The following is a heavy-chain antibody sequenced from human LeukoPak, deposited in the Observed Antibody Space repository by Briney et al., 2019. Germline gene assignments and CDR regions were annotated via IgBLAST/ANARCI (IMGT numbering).Heavy chain of an antibody. CDR2: IYYSGST. CDR1: GGSISSSSYY. D-gene: IGHD2-2*02. V-gene: IGHV4-39*01. Sequence: SETLSLTCTVSGGSISSSSYYWGWIRQPPGKGLEWIGSIYYSGSTYYNPSLKSRVTISVDTSKNQFPLKLSSVTAADTAVYYCASSIPYTHFDYWGQGTLVTVSS. J-gene: IGHJ4*02. CDR3: ASSIPYTHFDY.